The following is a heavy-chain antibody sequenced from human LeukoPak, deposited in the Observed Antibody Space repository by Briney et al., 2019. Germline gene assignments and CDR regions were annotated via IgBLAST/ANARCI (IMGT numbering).Heavy chain of an antibody. Sequence: GGSLRLSCAASGFTFSSYWMHWVRQAPGKGLVWVSRINSDGSSTSYADSVKGRFTISRDNAKNTLYLQMNSLRAEDTAVYYCARVITCGSAPEYFDYWGQGTLVTVSS. D-gene: IGHD1-14*01. CDR1: GFTFSSYW. CDR3: ARVITCGSAPEYFDY. J-gene: IGHJ4*02. CDR2: INSDGSST. V-gene: IGHV3-74*01.